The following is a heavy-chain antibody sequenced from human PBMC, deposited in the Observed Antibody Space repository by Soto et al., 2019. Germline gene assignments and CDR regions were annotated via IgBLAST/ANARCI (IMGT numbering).Heavy chain of an antibody. CDR3: ARDGWFSALRIPFGMDV. Sequence: QAHLVQSGAEVKIPGASVKVSCKASAYNFINYYIHSVKRAPGQGLEWMGIINLNGGSTTYAQKFQGRVTLTRDTSTSKVYMDLSSLTSEDTAIYYCARDGWFSALRIPFGMDVWGQGTTVTVSS. CDR1: AYNFINYY. CDR2: INLNGGST. V-gene: IGHV1-46*01. J-gene: IGHJ6*02. D-gene: IGHD3-3*01.